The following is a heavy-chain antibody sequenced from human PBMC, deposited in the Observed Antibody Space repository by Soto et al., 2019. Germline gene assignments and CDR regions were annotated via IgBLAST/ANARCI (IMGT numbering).Heavy chain of an antibody. D-gene: IGHD6-19*01. Sequence: GGSLRLSCAASGFTFSSYWMSWVRQAPGKGLEWVANIKQDGSEKYYVDSVKGRFTISRDNAKNSLYLQMNSLRAEDTAVYYCARMGKSSGWYVDYWGQGTLVTVAS. CDR3: ARMGKSSGWYVDY. CDR2: IKQDGSEK. J-gene: IGHJ4*02. V-gene: IGHV3-7*01. CDR1: GFTFSSYW.